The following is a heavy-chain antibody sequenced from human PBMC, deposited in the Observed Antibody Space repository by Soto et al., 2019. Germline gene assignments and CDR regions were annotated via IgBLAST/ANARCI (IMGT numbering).Heavy chain of an antibody. CDR1: GFNFSRIG. D-gene: IGHD2-2*01. CDR3: AKDRYYSTYQFDY. V-gene: IGHV3-30*18. Sequence: QVQLVESGGGVGQHGRSLRLSCAASGFNFSRIGMHWVRQAPGKGLEWVAIMSNDGSDKQYADSVKGRFIISRDNSKNTLYLQMDSLRAEDTAVYYCAKDRYYSTYQFDYLGQGTLVIVSS. CDR2: MSNDGSDK. J-gene: IGHJ4*02.